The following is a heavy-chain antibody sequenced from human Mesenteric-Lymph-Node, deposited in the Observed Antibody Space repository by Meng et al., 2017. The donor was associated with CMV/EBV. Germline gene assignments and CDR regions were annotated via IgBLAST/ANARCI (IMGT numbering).Heavy chain of an antibody. CDR3: ARDRDGYNYADY. CDR2: IYYSGST. CDR1: GGSIGSGGYY. Sequence: PVSGGSIGSGGYYWSWIRQHPGKGLEWIGYIYYSGSTYYNPSLKSRVSISVDTSKNQFSLKLSSVTAADTAVYYCARDRDGYNYADYWGQGTLVTVSS. J-gene: IGHJ4*02. D-gene: IGHD5-24*01. V-gene: IGHV4-31*03.